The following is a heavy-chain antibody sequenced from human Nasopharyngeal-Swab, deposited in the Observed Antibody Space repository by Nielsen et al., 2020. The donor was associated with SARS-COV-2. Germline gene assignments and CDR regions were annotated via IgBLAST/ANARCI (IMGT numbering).Heavy chain of an antibody. CDR1: GGSISSSSYY. J-gene: IGHJ5*02. CDR2: IYYSGST. CDR3: AATSVLRFLEWLNNWFDP. Sequence: SETLSLTCTVSGGSISSSSYYWGWIRQPPGKGLEWIGSIYYSGSTYYNPSLKSRVTISVDTSKNQFSLKLGSVTAADTAVYYCAATSVLRFLEWLNNWFDPWGQGTLVTVSS. D-gene: IGHD3-3*01. V-gene: IGHV4-39*01.